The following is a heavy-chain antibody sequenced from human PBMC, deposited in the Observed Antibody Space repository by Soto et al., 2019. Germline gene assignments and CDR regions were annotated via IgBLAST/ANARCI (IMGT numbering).Heavy chain of an antibody. V-gene: IGHV4-31*03. D-gene: IGHD3-22*01. J-gene: IGHJ3*02. CDR1: GGSISSGGYY. CDR2: IYYSGST. CDR3: ASHYYDSSGYYGGGALI. Sequence: SSETLSLTCTVSGGSISSGGYYWSWIRQHPGKGLEWIGYIYYSGSTYYNPSLKSRVTISVGTSKNQFSLKLSSVTAADTAVYYCASHYYDSSGYYGGGALIWGQGTMVTVSS.